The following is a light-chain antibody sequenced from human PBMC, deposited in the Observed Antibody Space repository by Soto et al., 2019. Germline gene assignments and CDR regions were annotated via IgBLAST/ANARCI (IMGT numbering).Light chain of an antibody. CDR1: SSDVGSYNL. CDR3: CSYAGTNTFV. CDR2: EGN. Sequence: QSALTQPASVSGSPGQSITISCTGTSSDVGSYNLVSWYQQHPGKAPKLMIYEGNKRPSGVPNRFSGSKSANTASLTISGLQTEDEGDYYCCSYAGTNTFVFGTGTKLTVL. J-gene: IGLJ1*01. V-gene: IGLV2-23*01.